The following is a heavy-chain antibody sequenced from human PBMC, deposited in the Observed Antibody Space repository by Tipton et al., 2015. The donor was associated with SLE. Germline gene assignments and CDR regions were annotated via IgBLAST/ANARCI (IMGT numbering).Heavy chain of an antibody. CDR1: GYSISSGYY. CDR2: IYYSGST. D-gene: IGHD6-19*01. V-gene: IGHV4-38-2*01. Sequence: TLSLTCAVSGYSISSGYYWGWIRQPPGKGLEWIGSIYYSGSTNYNPSLKSRVTISVDTSKNQFSLKLSSVTAADTAVYYCARAPKGEQWLGYFDYWGQGTLVTVSS. CDR3: ARAPKGEQWLGYFDY. J-gene: IGHJ4*02.